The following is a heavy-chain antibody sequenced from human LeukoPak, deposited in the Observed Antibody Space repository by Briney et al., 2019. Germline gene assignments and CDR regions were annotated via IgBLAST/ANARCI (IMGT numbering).Heavy chain of an antibody. Sequence: SETLSLTCTVSGGSVNRNSDYWAWIRQPPGRGLEWIGEINHSGSTNYNPSLKSRVTISVDTSKNQFTLKLSSVTAADTAVYYCVSGVVAAFHNWFDPWGQGTLVTVSS. CDR3: VSGVVAAFHNWFDP. V-gene: IGHV4-39*06. D-gene: IGHD3-3*01. CDR1: GGSVNRNSDY. J-gene: IGHJ5*02. CDR2: INHSGST.